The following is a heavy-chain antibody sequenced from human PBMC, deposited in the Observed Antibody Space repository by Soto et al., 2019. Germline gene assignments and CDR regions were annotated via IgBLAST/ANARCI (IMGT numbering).Heavy chain of an antibody. J-gene: IGHJ6*03. CDR1: GFTLSSYY. V-gene: IGHV3-7*01. CDR3: GRLLTLVYYYYMDV. CDR2: IKEDGSEK. Sequence: GGSLRLSCAASGFTLSSYYMTWVRQAPGKGLEWVASIKEDGSEKHYVDSVKGRFTISRDNAKNSLSLQMNSLRAEDTAVYYCGRLLTLVYYYYMDVWGKGTTVTVSS. D-gene: IGHD2-8*02.